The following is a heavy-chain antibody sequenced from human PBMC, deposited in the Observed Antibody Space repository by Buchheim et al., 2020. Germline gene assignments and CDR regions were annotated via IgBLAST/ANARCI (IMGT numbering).Heavy chain of an antibody. V-gene: IGHV1-69*02. CDR2: IIPVLDEA. CDR1: GGIFSSST. Sequence: QVQLVQSGAEVKKPGSSVKVSCKASGGIFSSSTFTWVRLAPGQGLVWMGRIIPVLDEAHYAQTFQGRVTITADMSTTKAYMELSSLRSEETAGYYCAGGGGYDTYFDYWGQGTL. CDR3: AGGGGYDTYFDY. D-gene: IGHD5-12*01. J-gene: IGHJ4*02.